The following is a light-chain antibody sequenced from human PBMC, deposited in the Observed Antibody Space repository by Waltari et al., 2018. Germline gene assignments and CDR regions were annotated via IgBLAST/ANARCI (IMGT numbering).Light chain of an antibody. Sequence: SVLTQPPSVSGAPGQRVSLSCTGSSSNIGAGYDVHWYQQIPGTAPKLLIYGSNTRPSGVPDRFSGSKSGPSASLTITGLQAEDDGDYYCQSYDSSRTVVFGGGTKLTVL. CDR1: SSNIGAGYD. CDR3: QSYDSSRTVV. V-gene: IGLV1-40*01. CDR2: GSN. J-gene: IGLJ2*01.